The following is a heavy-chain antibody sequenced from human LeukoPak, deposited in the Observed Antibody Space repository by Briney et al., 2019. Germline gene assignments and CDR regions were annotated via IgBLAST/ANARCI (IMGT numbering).Heavy chain of an antibody. V-gene: IGHV4-4*07. CDR1: GGSISSYY. D-gene: IGHD6-13*01. J-gene: IGHJ4*02. Sequence: SETLSLTCTVSGGSISSYYWSWIRQPAGKGLEWIGRIYTSGSTNYNPSLKSRVTMSVDTSKNQFPLKLSSVTAADTAVYYCARDSSIAAAPYYFDYWGQGTLVTVSS. CDR2: IYTSGST. CDR3: ARDSSIAAAPYYFDY.